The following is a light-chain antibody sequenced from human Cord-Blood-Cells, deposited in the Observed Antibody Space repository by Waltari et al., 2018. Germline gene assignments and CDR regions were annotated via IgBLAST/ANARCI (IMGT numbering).Light chain of an antibody. J-gene: IGLJ2*01. CDR2: QDS. V-gene: IGLV3-1*01. CDR1: KLGDKY. Sequence: VLTQPPSVSVSPGQTASITCSGDKLGDKYACWYQQKPGQSPVLVIYQDSKRPSGIPERFSGSNAGNTATLTISGTQAMDEADYYCQAWDSSVVFGGGTKLTVL. CDR3: QAWDSSVV.